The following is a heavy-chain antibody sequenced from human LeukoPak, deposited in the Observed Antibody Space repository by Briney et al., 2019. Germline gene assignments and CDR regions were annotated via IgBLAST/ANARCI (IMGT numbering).Heavy chain of an antibody. Sequence: GGSLRLSCAASGFIFNKHAMSWVRQAPGKGLEWVSGLSGSGGSTDYADSVKGRFTVSRDNSKNTLFLQMNSLRAEDTAIYYCAKERDYGPADYWGQGTLVTASS. V-gene: IGHV3-23*01. J-gene: IGHJ4*02. D-gene: IGHD4/OR15-4a*01. CDR2: LSGSGGST. CDR3: AKERDYGPADY. CDR1: GFIFNKHA.